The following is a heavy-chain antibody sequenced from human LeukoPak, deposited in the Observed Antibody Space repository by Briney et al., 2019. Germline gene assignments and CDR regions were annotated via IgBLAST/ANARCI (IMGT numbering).Heavy chain of an antibody. CDR3: ARESRIHYCSNTSCYAGGWFDP. CDR1: GYTFTGYY. CDR2: INPNSGGT. D-gene: IGHD2-2*01. V-gene: IGHV1-2*06. J-gene: IGHJ5*02. Sequence: ASVKVSFKASGYTFTGYYMHWVRQAPGQGLEWMGRINPNSGGTNYAQKFQGRVTMTRDTSISTAYMELSRLRPDDTAVYYCARESRIHYCSNTSCYAGGWFDPWGQGTLVTVSS.